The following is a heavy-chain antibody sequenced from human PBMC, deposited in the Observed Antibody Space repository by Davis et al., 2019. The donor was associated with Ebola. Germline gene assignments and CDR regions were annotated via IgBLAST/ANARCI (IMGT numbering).Heavy chain of an antibody. V-gene: IGHV3-7*03. CDR1: GFTFNDYM. J-gene: IGHJ4*02. CDR2: IKEDGSVK. CDR3: VRDGWDSLFDY. D-gene: IGHD6-19*01. Sequence: GESLKISCAASGFTFNDYMMNWVRQAPGKGPEWVAHIKEDGSVKDYVDSVKGRFTISRDNAKNSLYLQMNSLRVEDTAVYYCVRDGWDSLFDYWGQGTMVTVSS.